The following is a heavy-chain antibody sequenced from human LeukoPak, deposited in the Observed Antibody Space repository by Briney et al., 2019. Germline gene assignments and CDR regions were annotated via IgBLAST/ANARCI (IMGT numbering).Heavy chain of an antibody. D-gene: IGHD3-10*01. CDR2: INPNSGGT. CDR1: GYTFTSYG. J-gene: IGHJ6*03. CDR3: ARDSMVRGATGYMDV. V-gene: IGHV1-2*02. Sequence: ASVKVSCKTSGYTFTSYGVSWVRQAPGQGLEWMGWINPNSGGTNYAQKFQGRVTMTRDTSISTAYMELSRLRSDDTAVYYCARDSMVRGATGYMDVWGKGTTVTISS.